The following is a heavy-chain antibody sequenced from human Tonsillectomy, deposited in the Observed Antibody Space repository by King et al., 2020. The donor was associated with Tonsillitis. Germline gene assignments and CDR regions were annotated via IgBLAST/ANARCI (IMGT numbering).Heavy chain of an antibody. CDR3: AREGVVNFRWFDP. D-gene: IGHD3-3*01. V-gene: IGHV4-59*01. J-gene: IGHJ5*02. CDR1: GGSISSYY. Sequence: QLQQSGPGLVKPSETLSLTCYVAGGSISSYYWNWIRQPPGKGLEWIGYIHHSGSTNYNPSLKSRVTISVDTSKQHFSLKLSSVTAADTAVYYCAREGVVNFRWFDPWGQGTMVTVSS. CDR2: IHHSGST.